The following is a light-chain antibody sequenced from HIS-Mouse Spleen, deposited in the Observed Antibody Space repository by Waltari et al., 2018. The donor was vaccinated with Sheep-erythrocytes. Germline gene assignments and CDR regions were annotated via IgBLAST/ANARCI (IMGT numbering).Light chain of an antibody. CDR1: SSDVGWYNY. V-gene: IGLV2-11*02. CDR2: DVS. Sequence: QSALTQPRSVSGSPGQSVTISCTGTSSDVGWYNYVSWYQQHPGKAPKRMMYDVSKRPSGVPDRFSGSKSGNTASLTISGLQAEDEADYYCCSYAGSYTLVFGGGTKLTVL. CDR3: CSYAGSYTLV. J-gene: IGLJ2*01.